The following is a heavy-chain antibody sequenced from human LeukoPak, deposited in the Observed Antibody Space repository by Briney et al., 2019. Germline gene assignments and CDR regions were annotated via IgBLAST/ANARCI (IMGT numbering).Heavy chain of an antibody. J-gene: IGHJ6*02. CDR2: IRSKANSYAT. Sequence: GGSLRLSCAASGFTFSGSAMHWVRQASGNGLEWVGRIRSKANSYATAYAASVKGRFTISRDDSKNTAYLQMNSLKTEDTAVYYCTSGPVVPAAKGDYYYYGMDVWGQGTTVTVSS. CDR3: TSGPVVPAAKGDYYYYGMDV. CDR1: GFTFSGSA. D-gene: IGHD2-2*01. V-gene: IGHV3-73*01.